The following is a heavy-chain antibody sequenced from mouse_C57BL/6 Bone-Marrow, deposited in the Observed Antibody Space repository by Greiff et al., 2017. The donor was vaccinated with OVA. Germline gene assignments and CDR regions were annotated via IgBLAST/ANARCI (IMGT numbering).Heavy chain of an antibody. D-gene: IGHD2-2*01. J-gene: IGHJ4*01. V-gene: IGHV10-3*01. CDR1: GFTFNTYS. Sequence: EVQRVESGGGLVQPKGSLKLSCAASGFTFNTYSMHWVRQAPGKGLEWVARIRSKSSNYATYYADSVKDRFTISRDDSQSMLYLQMNNLKTGDTAMFCCVLWLRRGDYWGRGTSVTVSS. CDR2: IRSKSSNYAT. CDR3: VLWLRRGDY.